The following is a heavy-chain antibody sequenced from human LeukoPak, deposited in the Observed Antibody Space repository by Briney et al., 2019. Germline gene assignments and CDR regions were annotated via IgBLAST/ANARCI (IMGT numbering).Heavy chain of an antibody. D-gene: IGHD4-17*01. J-gene: IGHJ4*02. Sequence: PSETLSLTCSVSGGPISSSGHYWGWLRQSPEQGLDWIGSIYSNGNTYYNPSVKSRVTISVDTSKNQFSLKLTSVTAAETAVYYCARSATVTTGYFDYWGQGALVTVSS. CDR1: GGPISSSGHY. CDR3: ARSATVTTGYFDY. CDR2: IYSNGNT. V-gene: IGHV4-39*07.